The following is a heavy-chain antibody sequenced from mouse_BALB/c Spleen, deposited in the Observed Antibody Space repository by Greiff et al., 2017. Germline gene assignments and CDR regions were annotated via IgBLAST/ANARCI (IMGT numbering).Heavy chain of an antibody. D-gene: IGHD2-4*01. CDR3: VGSTMITTGPHYYAMDY. CDR2: INPSSGYT. CDR1: GYTFTSYW. J-gene: IGHJ4*01. V-gene: IGHV1-4*02. Sequence: QVQLQQSGAELAKPGASVKMSCKASGYTFTSYWMHWVKQRPGQGLEWIGYINPSSGYTEYNQKFKDKTTLTADKSSSTAYMQLSSLTSEDSAVYYCVGSTMITTGPHYYAMDYWGQGTSVTVSS.